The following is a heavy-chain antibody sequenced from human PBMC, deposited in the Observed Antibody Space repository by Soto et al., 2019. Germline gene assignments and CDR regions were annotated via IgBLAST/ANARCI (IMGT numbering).Heavy chain of an antibody. CDR2: INANSGGT. V-gene: IGHV1-2*02. CDR1: GYTFSGYY. CDR3: ARDLTSVDFFDY. D-gene: IGHD4-17*01. J-gene: IGHJ4*02. Sequence: ASVKVSCKASGYTFSGYYMHWVRQAPGQGLEWMGWINANSGGTNCAQKFQGRVTMTRDTSISTAYMELSRLRSDDTAVYYCARDLTSVDFFDYWGQGTLVTVSS.